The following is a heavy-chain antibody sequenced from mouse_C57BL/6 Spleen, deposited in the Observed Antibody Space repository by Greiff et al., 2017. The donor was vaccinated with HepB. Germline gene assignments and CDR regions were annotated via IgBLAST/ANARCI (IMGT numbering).Heavy chain of an antibody. J-gene: IGHJ4*01. CDR2: IHPNSGST. CDR1: GYTFTSYW. CDR3: ARKDWDDDAMDY. V-gene: IGHV1-64*01. Sequence: QVQLQQPGAELVKPGASVKLSCKASGYTFTSYWMHWVKQRPGQGLEWIGMIHPNSGSTNYNEKFKSKATLTVDKSSSTAYMQLSSLTSEDSAVYYCARKDWDDDAMDYWGQGTSVTVSS. D-gene: IGHD4-1*01.